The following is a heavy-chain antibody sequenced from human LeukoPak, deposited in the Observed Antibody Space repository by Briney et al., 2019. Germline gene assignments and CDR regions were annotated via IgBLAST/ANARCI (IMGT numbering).Heavy chain of an antibody. J-gene: IGHJ5*02. D-gene: IGHD4-17*01. CDR3: ARFNDYGDHYPYNWFDP. Sequence: GGSLRLSCAASGFTFSSYWMSWVRQAPGKGLEWVANIKQDGSEKYYVDSVKGRFTISRDNAKNSLYLQMNSLRAEDTAVYYCARFNDYGDHYPYNWFDPWGQGTLVTVSS. CDR2: IKQDGSEK. V-gene: IGHV3-7*01. CDR1: GFTFSSYW.